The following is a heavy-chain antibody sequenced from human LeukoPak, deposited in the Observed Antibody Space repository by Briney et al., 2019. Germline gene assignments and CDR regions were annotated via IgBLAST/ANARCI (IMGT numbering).Heavy chain of an antibody. D-gene: IGHD4-17*01. V-gene: IGHV1-69*13. CDR3: ARVYDYGDYRLDY. CDR1: GGTFSSYA. CDR2: IIPIFGTA. J-gene: IGHJ4*02. Sequence: SVKVSCKASGGTFSSYAISWVRQAPGQGLEWMGGIIPIFGTANYAQKFQGRVTITADESTSTAYMELSSLRSEDTAVYYWARVYDYGDYRLDYWGQGTLVTVSS.